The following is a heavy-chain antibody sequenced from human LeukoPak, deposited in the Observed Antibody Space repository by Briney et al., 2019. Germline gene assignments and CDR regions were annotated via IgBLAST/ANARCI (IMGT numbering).Heavy chain of an antibody. V-gene: IGHV4-39*07. J-gene: IGHJ4*02. CDR3: ARTHCEGDCFSAIRY. D-gene: IGHD2-21*02. CDR2: IYYSGGA. Sequence: SETLSLTCTVSGDSLRKSTFYRVWIRQPPGKGLEWIGSIYYSGGADYNPSLQSRVTISVDTSKNEFSLKVRSVTAADTAVYFCARTHCEGDCFSAIRYWGQGTPVTVSS. CDR1: GDSLRKSTFY.